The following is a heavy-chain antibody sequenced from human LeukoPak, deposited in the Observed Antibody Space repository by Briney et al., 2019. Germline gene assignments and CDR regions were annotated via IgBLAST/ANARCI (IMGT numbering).Heavy chain of an antibody. CDR2: IYYSGST. CDR3: ARGGAYCSGGSCYWFDP. J-gene: IGHJ5*02. V-gene: IGHV4-59*01. Sequence: SETLSLTCTVSGGSISSYYWSWIRQPPGKGLEWIGYIYYSGSTNYNPSLKSRVTISVDTSKNQFSLKLSSVTAADTAVYYCARGGAYCSGGSCYWFDPWGQGTLVTVSS. CDR1: GGSISSYY. D-gene: IGHD2-15*01.